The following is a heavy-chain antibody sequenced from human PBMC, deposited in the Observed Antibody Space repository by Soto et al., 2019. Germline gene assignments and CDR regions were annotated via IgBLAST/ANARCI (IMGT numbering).Heavy chain of an antibody. J-gene: IGHJ6*03. CDR1: GGSFSGYY. D-gene: IGHD3-16*02. CDR2: INHSGST. Sequence: SETRSLTCGVYGGSFSGYYWSWIRQPPGKGLEWIGEINHSGSTNYNPSLKSRVTISVDTSKNQFSLKLSSVTAADTAVYYCARGPYGYIWGSYQPYYYYMDVWGKGTTVTVSS. V-gene: IGHV4-34*01. CDR3: ARGPYGYIWGSYQPYYYYMDV.